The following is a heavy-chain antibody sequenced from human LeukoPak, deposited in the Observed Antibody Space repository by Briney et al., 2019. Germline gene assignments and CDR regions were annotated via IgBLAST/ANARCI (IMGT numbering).Heavy chain of an antibody. V-gene: IGHV4-39*01. CDR1: DGSIINNNHY. D-gene: IGHD2-21*02. J-gene: IGHJ4*02. Sequence: SETLSLTCTVSDGSIINNNHYWGWTRQPPGKGLEWIGSISYSGGTAYNPSLRSRVTISVDTSKNQFSLKVNSVTAADTAVYYCARGTFQAHCGGDCYSEYYFDYWGQGTLVTVSS. CDR3: ARGTFQAHCGGDCYSEYYFDY. CDR2: ISYSGGT.